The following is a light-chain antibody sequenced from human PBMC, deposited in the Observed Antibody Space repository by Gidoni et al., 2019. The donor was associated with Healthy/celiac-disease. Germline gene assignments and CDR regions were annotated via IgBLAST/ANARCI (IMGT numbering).Light chain of an antibody. CDR2: AAS. V-gene: IGKV1-39*01. J-gene: IGKJ5*01. CDR3: QQSYSTPIT. CDR1: QSISSY. Sequence: DLQMTQSPSSLSASVGDRVTITCRASQSISSYLNWYQQKQGQAPKLLIYAASSLQSGVPSRFSGSGSGTDFTLTISSLQPEDFATYYCQQSYSTPITFGQXTRLEIK.